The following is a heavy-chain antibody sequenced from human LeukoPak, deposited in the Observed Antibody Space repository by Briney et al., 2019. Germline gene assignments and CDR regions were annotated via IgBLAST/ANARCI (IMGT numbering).Heavy chain of an antibody. CDR2: IKSKTDGGTT. J-gene: IGHJ6*02. D-gene: IGHD2-15*01. V-gene: IGHV3-15*01. CDR3: TTSGSLLLYGMDV. Sequence: GGSLRLSCTASGFTFSNAWMSWVRQAPGKGLEWVGRIKSKTDGGTTDYAAPVKGRFTISRDDSKNTLYLQMNSLKTEDTAVYYCTTSGSLLLYGMDVWGQGTTVTVSS. CDR1: GFTFSNAW.